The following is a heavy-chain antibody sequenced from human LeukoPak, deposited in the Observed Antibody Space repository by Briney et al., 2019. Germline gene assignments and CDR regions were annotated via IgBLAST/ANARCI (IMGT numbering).Heavy chain of an antibody. D-gene: IGHD4-17*01. CDR2: IYYSGST. V-gene: IGHV4-61*05. Sequence: PSETLSLTCSVSGGSITSSSYYWGWIRQPPGKGLEWIGYIYYSGSTNYNPSLKSRVTISVDTSKNQFSLKLSSVTAADTAVYYCARADYGDFVDYWGQGTLVTVSS. J-gene: IGHJ4*02. CDR3: ARADYGDFVDY. CDR1: GGSITSSSYY.